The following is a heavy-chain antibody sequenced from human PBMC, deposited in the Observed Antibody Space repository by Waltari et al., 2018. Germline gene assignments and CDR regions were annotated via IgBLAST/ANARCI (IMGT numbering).Heavy chain of an antibody. D-gene: IGHD2-21*01. CDR1: GFNVSEEF. CDR2: IYKDGTP. Sequence: AQLVDSGGALIQPGGSLRLSSAAAGFNVSEEFMTWVRQAPGKGLEWVSMIYKDGTPKYADSVKGRFTISRDTSENTVHLEMNSLRAEDTAVYYCARLGGALWGQGTPVTVSS. J-gene: IGHJ4*02. V-gene: IGHV3-53*01. CDR3: ARLGGAL.